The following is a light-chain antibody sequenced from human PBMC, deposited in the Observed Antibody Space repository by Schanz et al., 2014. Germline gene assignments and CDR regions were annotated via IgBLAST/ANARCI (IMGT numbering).Light chain of an antibody. CDR1: SSDVGSYNL. CDR3: SSYAGANTLV. J-gene: IGLJ2*01. CDR2: EVS. V-gene: IGLV2-23*02. Sequence: QSALTQPASVSGSPGQSITISCTGTSSDVGSYNLVSWYQQHPGKAPKLMIYEVSKRPSGVSNRFSGSKSGKTASLTVSGLQAEDEADYYCSSYAGANTLVFGGGTKLTVL.